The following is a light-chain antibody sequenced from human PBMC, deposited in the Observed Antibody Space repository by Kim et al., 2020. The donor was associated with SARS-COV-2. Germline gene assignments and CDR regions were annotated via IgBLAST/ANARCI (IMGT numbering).Light chain of an antibody. CDR3: QQYGDSPIT. J-gene: IGKJ5*01. V-gene: IGKV3-20*01. Sequence: SPWERATLSCRASQSIYSTYLAWYQHRFGQSPRVLIYGSSSRATGIPDRFSGSGSGTDFTLTISRLEPEASAVYYCQQYGDSPITFGQATRLEI. CDR1: QSIYSTY. CDR2: GSS.